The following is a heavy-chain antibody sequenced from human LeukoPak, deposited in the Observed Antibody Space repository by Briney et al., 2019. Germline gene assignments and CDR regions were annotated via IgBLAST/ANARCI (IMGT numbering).Heavy chain of an antibody. CDR2: ISGSGGST. CDR3: AKRGVVIRVILVGFHKEAYYFDS. J-gene: IGHJ4*02. CDR1: GITLSNYG. V-gene: IGHV3-23*01. Sequence: GSLRLSCAVSGITLSNYGMSWVRQAPGKGLEWVAGISGSGGSTNYADSVKGRFTISRDNHKNPLYLQMNILRAEATAVYFCAKRGVVIRVILVGFHKEAYYFDSWGQGALVTVSS. D-gene: IGHD3-22*01.